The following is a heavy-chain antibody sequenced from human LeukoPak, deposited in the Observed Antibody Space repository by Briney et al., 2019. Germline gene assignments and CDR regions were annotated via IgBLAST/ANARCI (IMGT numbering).Heavy chain of an antibody. CDR1: GYTFTSYG. Sequence: ASVKVSCKASGYTFTSYGISWARQAPGQGLEWMGWISAYNGNTNYAQRLQGRVTMTTDTSTSTAYMELRSLRSDDTAVYYCARDLRGITMIVVGDYYFDYWGQGTLVTVSS. CDR3: ARDLRGITMIVVGDYYFDY. V-gene: IGHV1-18*01. D-gene: IGHD3-22*01. CDR2: ISAYNGNT. J-gene: IGHJ4*02.